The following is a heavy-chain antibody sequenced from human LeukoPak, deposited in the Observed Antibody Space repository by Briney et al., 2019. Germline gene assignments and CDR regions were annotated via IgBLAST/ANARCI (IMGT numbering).Heavy chain of an antibody. V-gene: IGHV3-23*01. CDR2: ISGSGGST. D-gene: IGHD6-13*01. CDR3: VKSGYSSSWSNAAVYNWFDP. Sequence: GGSLRLSCAASGFTFSSYGMSWVRQAPGKGLEWVSVISGSGGSTYYADSGKGRFTISRDNSKNTLYLQMNSLRAEDTAVYYCVKSGYSSSWSNAAVYNWFDPWGQGTLVTVSS. CDR1: GFTFSSYG. J-gene: IGHJ5*02.